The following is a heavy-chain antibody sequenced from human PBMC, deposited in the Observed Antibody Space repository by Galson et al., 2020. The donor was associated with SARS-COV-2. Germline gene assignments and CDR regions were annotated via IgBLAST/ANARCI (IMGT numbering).Heavy chain of an antibody. CDR1: GFTFDDYA. J-gene: IGHJ6*02. CDR3: AKGLGSGSYYSPIHPTIVNYGMDV. V-gene: IGHV3-9*01. D-gene: IGHD3-10*01. Sequence: GGSLRLSCAASGFTFDDYAMHWVRQAPGKGLEWVSGISWNSGSIGYADSVKGRFTISRDNAKNSLYLQMNSLRAEDTALYYCAKGLGSGSYYSPIHPTIVNYGMDVWGHGPTVTVSS. CDR2: ISWNSGSI.